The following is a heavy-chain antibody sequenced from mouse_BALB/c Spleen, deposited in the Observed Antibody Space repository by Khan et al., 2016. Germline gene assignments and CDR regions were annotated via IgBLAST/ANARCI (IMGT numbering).Heavy chain of an antibody. V-gene: IGHV4-1*02. D-gene: IGHD2-1*01. CDR3: ATLGNYCWFAY. J-gene: IGHJ3*01. CDR2: INPDSSTI. CDR1: GFAFSRYW. Sequence: EVKLLESGGGLVQPGGSLKLSCAASGFAFSRYWMSWVRQALGKGLEWIGEINPDSSTINYTPSLKDKFIISRDHAKNTLYLQMSKVRSEDTALSYCATLGNYCWFAYWGQGTLVTVSA.